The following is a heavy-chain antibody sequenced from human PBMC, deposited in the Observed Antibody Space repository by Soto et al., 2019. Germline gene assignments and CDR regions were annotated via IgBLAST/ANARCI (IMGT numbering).Heavy chain of an antibody. CDR3: AKLSCTSSTCYFPGWFDP. D-gene: IGHD2-2*01. CDR1: GDSISGGASF. Sequence: SETLSLTCTVSGDSISGGASFWSWIRQPPGKGLGWIANVYYSGSSYYNPSLKSRLTISVDTTKNQFSLQLKSMTAADTAVYYCAKLSCTSSTCYFPGWFDPWGQGTLVTVSS. V-gene: IGHV4-31*03. CDR2: VYYSGSS. J-gene: IGHJ5*02.